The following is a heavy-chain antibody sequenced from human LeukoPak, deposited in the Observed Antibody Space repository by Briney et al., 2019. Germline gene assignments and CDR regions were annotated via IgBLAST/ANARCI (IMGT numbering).Heavy chain of an antibody. CDR3: ARARGSSGWSDY. CDR1: GGSISSYY. CDR2: IFYSGST. D-gene: IGHD6-19*01. V-gene: IGHV4-59*01. Sequence: SETLSLTCTVSGGSISSYYWSWIRQPPGKGLEWIGYIFYSGSTNYNPSLKSRVTTSVDTSKKQFSLKLTSVTAADTAVYYCARARGSSGWSDYWGQGTLVTVSS. J-gene: IGHJ4*02.